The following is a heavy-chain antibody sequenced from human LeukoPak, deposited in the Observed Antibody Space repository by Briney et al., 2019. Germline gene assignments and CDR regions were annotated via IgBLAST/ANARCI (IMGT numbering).Heavy chain of an antibody. Sequence: GGSLRLSCAASGFSFRTNAMSWVRQAPGKGLEWVSGISDSGSRTHHTDSVKGRFTISRDNSKNTLFLQMNSLRAEDTAVYYCAKDLQQWLASLFDYWGQGTLVTVSS. CDR3: AKDLQQWLASLFDY. D-gene: IGHD6-19*01. V-gene: IGHV3-23*01. J-gene: IGHJ4*02. CDR2: ISDSGSRT. CDR1: GFSFRTNA.